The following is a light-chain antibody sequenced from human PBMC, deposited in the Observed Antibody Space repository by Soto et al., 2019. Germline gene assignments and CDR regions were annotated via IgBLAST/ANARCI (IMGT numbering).Light chain of an antibody. J-gene: IGKJ1*01. Sequence: EIVLTHSPDTLSLSPGERATLSCRAIESVSNNYLSWYQQKPGQDPRLVIYGSSSSATGIPDRFSGSGSGTDFTLTISRLEPEDFAVYYCQQYSKXPLTFGQGTKV. V-gene: IGKV3-20*01. CDR2: GSS. CDR1: ESVSNNY. CDR3: QQYSKXPLT.